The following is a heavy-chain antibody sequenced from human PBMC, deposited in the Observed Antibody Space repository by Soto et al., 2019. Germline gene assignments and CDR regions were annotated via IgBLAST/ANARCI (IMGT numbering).Heavy chain of an antibody. CDR2: IWYDGSNK. J-gene: IGHJ3*02. V-gene: IGHV3-33*01. CDR3: AREDCSGGSCYDGDYAFDI. D-gene: IGHD2-15*01. CDR1: GFTFSSYG. Sequence: GGSPRLSCAASGFTFSSYGMHWVGQAPGKGLEWVAVIWYDGSNKYYADSVKGRFTISRDNSKNTLYLQMNSLRAEDTAMYYCAREDCSGGSCYDGDYAFDIWGQGTMVTVSS.